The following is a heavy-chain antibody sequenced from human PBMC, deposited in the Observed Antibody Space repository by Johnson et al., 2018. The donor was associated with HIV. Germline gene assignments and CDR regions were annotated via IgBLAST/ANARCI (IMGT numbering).Heavy chain of an antibody. CDR2: VGTAGDT. D-gene: IGHD5-18*01. J-gene: IGHJ3*02. V-gene: IGHV3-13*01. Sequence: EVQLVESGGGLVQPGGSLRLSCAASEFTFTSYDIHWVRQATGKGLEWVSAVGTAGDTYSPGSVKGRFTISRENVKNSLYLQMNSLRAGDTAVYYCAVGIQLWFASEGDAFDIWGQGAMVSVSS. CDR3: AVGIQLWFASEGDAFDI. CDR1: EFTFTSYD.